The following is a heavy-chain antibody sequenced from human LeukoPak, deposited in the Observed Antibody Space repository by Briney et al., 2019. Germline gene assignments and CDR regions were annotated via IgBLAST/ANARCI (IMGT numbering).Heavy chain of an antibody. Sequence: PSETLSLTCNVSGGSIRGYYWSWIRQPPGKGLEWIGYIYSSGSTNYNPSLKSRVTMSVDTSKNQFSLKVNSVTAADTAVYYCAAGNSGSYLWGQGTLVTVSS. J-gene: IGHJ5*02. CDR2: IYSSGST. D-gene: IGHD1-26*01. V-gene: IGHV4-59*01. CDR3: AAGNSGSYL. CDR1: GGSIRGYY.